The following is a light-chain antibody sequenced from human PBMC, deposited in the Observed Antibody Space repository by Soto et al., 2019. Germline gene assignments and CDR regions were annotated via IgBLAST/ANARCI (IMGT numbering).Light chain of an antibody. CDR2: EVS. J-gene: IGLJ2*01. Sequence: QSVLTQPPSASGSPGQSVTISCTGMSSDVGGYNYVSWYQQHPGKAPKLTIYEVSKRPSGVPDRFSGSKSGNTASLTVSGLQAEDEADYYCSSYAGANSVVFGGGTKLNVL. V-gene: IGLV2-8*01. CDR1: SSDVGGYNY. CDR3: SSYAGANSVV.